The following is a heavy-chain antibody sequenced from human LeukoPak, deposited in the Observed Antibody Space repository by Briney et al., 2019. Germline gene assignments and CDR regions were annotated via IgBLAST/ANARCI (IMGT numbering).Heavy chain of an antibody. Sequence: GGSLRLSCAASGFTVSSNYMSWVRQAPGKGLEWVSVIYSGGSTYYADSMKGRFTISRDNSKNTLYLQMNSLRAEDTAVYFCSRGLDSRKLGYWGQGILVTVSS. CDR3: SRGLDSRKLGY. CDR2: IYSGGST. J-gene: IGHJ4*02. CDR1: GFTVSSNY. V-gene: IGHV3-53*05. D-gene: IGHD3-22*01.